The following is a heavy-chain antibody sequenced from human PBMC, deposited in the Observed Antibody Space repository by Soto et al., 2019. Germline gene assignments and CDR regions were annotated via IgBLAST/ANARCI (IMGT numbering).Heavy chain of an antibody. V-gene: IGHV3-30*04. CDR3: ARQPCGGGCYDAFDI. CDR2: ISYDGSNK. CDR1: GFTFSSYA. Sequence: GGSLRLSCAASGFTFSSYAMHWVRQAPGKGLEWVAVISYDGSNKCYADSVKGRFTISRDNSKNTLYLQMNSLRAEDTAVYYCARQPCGGGCYDAFDIWGQGTMVTVSS. D-gene: IGHD2-21*02. J-gene: IGHJ3*02.